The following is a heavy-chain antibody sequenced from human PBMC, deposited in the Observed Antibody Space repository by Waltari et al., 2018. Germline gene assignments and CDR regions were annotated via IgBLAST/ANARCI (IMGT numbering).Heavy chain of an antibody. CDR3: ARVGSSGWYSGYYFDY. D-gene: IGHD6-19*01. CDR1: GFTFSSYG. CDR2: IWYDGSNK. J-gene: IGHJ4*02. V-gene: IGHV3-33*01. Sequence: QVQLVESGGGVVQPGRSLRLSCSASGFTFSSYGMHLVRQAPGKGMEWVAVIWYDGSNKYYADSVKGRFTISRDNSKNTLYLQMNSLRAEDTAVYYCARVGSSGWYSGYYFDYWGQGTLVTVSS.